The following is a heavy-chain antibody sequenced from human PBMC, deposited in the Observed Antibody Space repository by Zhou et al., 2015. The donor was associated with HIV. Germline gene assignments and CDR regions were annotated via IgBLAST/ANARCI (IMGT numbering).Heavy chain of an antibody. CDR2: IIPMFGTG. CDR3: ARSAYPYESSGSYGFDI. J-gene: IGHJ3*02. D-gene: IGHD3-22*01. CDR1: GGIFSRHT. V-gene: IGHV1-69*01. Sequence: QVQLVQSGAAVREPGSSVKVSCKASGGIFSRHTISWVRQAPGQGLEWMGGIIPMFGTGNFAQKFRGKITITADESTNTAYMELSGLRSEDTAVYYCARSAYPYESSGSYGFDIWGQGTMVIVSS.